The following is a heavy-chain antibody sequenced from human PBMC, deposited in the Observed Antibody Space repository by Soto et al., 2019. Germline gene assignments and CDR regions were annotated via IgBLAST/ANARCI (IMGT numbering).Heavy chain of an antibody. CDR2: IKQDGSEK. CDR1: GFTFSNYW. V-gene: IGHV3-7*04. Sequence: GGSLRLSCAASGFTFSNYWMSWVRQAPGKGLQWVANIKQDGSEKYYVDSVKGRFTISRDNAKNSLYLQMNSLRAEDTAVYYCARKRINYYDSDGYYNYWGQGTLVTVSS. CDR3: ARKRINYYDSDGYYNY. D-gene: IGHD3-22*01. J-gene: IGHJ4*02.